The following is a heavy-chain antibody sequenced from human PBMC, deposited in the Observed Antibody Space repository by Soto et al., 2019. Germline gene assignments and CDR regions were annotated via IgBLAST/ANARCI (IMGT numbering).Heavy chain of an antibody. CDR3: AIANYDYVWGSYRIYYYYGMDV. CDR2: ISGSGGST. Sequence: GGSLRLSCAASGFTFSSYAMSWVRQAPGKGLEWVSAISGSGGSTYYADSVKGRFTISRDNSKNTLYLQMNSLRAEYTAVYYCAIANYDYVWGSYRIYYYYGMDVWGQGTTVTVS. J-gene: IGHJ6*02. D-gene: IGHD3-16*02. V-gene: IGHV3-23*01. CDR1: GFTFSSYA.